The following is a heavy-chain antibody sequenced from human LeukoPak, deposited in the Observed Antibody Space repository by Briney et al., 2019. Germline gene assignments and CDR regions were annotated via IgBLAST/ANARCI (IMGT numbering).Heavy chain of an antibody. V-gene: IGHV1-3*01. CDR3: ARVGYDISTGWGWFDP. D-gene: IGHD3-9*01. J-gene: IGHJ5*02. CDR1: GFTLTSYA. Sequence: ASVKVSCKASGFTLTSYAMHWVRQAPGQSLEWMGWINAANGNTEYSQKFQGRVTITRDTSASTAYVELSSLTSEDTAVYYCARVGYDISTGWGWFDPWGQGTLVTVSS. CDR2: INAANGNT.